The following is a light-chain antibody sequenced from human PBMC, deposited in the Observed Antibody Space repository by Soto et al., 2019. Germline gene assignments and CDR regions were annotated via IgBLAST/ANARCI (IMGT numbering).Light chain of an antibody. CDR3: QQYNGPLYT. J-gene: IGKJ2*01. Sequence: DIQMTQSPSTLSASVGDRVTITCRASQSISSWLAWYQQKPGKAPKLLIYKASTIESGVPSRFSGSGSGTEFTLTISSLQPDDFATYYCQQYNGPLYTFGQGTKLEIK. CDR2: KAS. V-gene: IGKV1-5*03. CDR1: QSISSW.